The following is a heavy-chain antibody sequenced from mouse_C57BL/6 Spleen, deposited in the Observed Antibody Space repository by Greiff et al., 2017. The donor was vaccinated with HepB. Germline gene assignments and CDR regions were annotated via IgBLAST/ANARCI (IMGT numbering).Heavy chain of an antibody. CDR2: INPGSGGT. D-gene: IGHD4-1*01. J-gene: IGHJ2*01. CDR1: GYAFTNYL. Sequence: QVQLQQSGAELVRPGTSVKVSCKASGYAFTNYLIEWVKQRPGQGLEWIGVINPGSGGTNYNEKFKGKATLTADKSSSTAYMQLSSLTSEDSAVYFCAREMGLDFDYWGQGTTLTVSS. V-gene: IGHV1-54*01. CDR3: AREMGLDFDY.